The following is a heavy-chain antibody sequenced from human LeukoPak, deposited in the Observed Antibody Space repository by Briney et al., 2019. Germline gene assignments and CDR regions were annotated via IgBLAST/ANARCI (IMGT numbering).Heavy chain of an antibody. Sequence: ASVKVSCKASGYTFTSYGISWVRQAPGQGLEWMGWISGYNGNTNYAQKLQGRVTMTTDTSTSTAYMELRSLRSDDTAVYYCARAGWYYYYYYMDVWGKGTTVTISS. V-gene: IGHV1-18*01. J-gene: IGHJ6*03. CDR2: ISGYNGNT. D-gene: IGHD6-19*01. CDR1: GYTFTSYG. CDR3: ARAGWYYYYYYMDV.